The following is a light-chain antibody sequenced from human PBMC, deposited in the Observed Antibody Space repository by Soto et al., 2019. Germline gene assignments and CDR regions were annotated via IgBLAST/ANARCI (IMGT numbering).Light chain of an antibody. CDR3: QQYGSSPPYT. V-gene: IGKV3-20*01. Sequence: EVVLTQSPGTLSLSPGERATLSCTASQSVSSSYLAWYQQKPGQAPRLLIYGASSRATGIPDRFSGSGSGTDFTLTISRLAPEDFAVYYWQQYGSSPPYTFGQGTKLEIK. CDR1: QSVSSSY. J-gene: IGKJ2*01. CDR2: GAS.